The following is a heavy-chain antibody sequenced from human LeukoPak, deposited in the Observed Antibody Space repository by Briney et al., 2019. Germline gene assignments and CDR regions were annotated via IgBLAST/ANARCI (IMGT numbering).Heavy chain of an antibody. CDR3: TRGLVVLSATSWAFDI. CDR2: INPNSGNT. D-gene: IGHD2-15*01. V-gene: IGHV1-8*01. Sequence: GASVKVSCKASGYTFTSYDINWVRQAPGQGLEWMGWINPNSGNTGYAQKFQARVNMTGNTSISTAYMELRSLRSEDTAVYYCTRGLVVLSATSWAFDIWGHGTMVTVSS. J-gene: IGHJ3*02. CDR1: GYTFTSYD.